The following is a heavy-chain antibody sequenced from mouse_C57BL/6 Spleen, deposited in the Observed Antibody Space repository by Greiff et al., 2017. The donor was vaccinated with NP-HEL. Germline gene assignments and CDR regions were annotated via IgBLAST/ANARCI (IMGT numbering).Heavy chain of an antibody. CDR1: GFTFSDYY. CDR3: AIYYDYD. V-gene: IGHV5-12*01. J-gene: IGHJ3*01. CDR2: ISNGGGST. Sequence: EVHLVESGGGLVQPGGSLKLSCAASGFTFSDYYMYWVRQTPEKRLEWVAYISNGGGSTYYPDTVKGRFTISRDNAKNTLYLQMSRLKSEDTAMYYCAIYYDYDWGQGTLVTVSA. D-gene: IGHD2-4*01.